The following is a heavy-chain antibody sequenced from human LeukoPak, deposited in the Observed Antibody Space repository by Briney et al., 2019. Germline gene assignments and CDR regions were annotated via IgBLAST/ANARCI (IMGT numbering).Heavy chain of an antibody. CDR1: GFTFSSYA. CDR2: ISGSGGST. J-gene: IGHJ4*02. Sequence: GESLRLSCAASGFTFSSYAMSWVRQAPGKGLEWVSAISGSGGSTYYADSVKGRFTISRDNSKNTLYLQMNSLRAEDTAVYYCANSDFWSGYYSPPYYFDYWGQGTLVTVSS. V-gene: IGHV3-23*01. CDR3: ANSDFWSGYYSPPYYFDY. D-gene: IGHD3-3*01.